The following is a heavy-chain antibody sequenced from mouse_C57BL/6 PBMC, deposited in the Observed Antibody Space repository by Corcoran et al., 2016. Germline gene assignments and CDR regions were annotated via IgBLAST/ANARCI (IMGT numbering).Heavy chain of an antibody. J-gene: IGHJ1*03. Sequence: QVQLQQSGAELMKPGASVKLSCKATGYTFTGYWIEWVKQRPGHGLEWIGEILPGSGSIKYNEKIKGKATFTAETSSNTAYMQLSSLTTEDSALYYCARSSHWYFDVWGTGTTVTVSS. CDR1: GYTFTGYW. CDR2: ILPGSGSI. V-gene: IGHV1-9*01. CDR3: ARSSHWYFDV.